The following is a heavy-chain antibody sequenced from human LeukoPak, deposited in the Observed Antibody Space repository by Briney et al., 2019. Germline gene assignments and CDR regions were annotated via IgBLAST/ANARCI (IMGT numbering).Heavy chain of an antibody. D-gene: IGHD3-22*01. V-gene: IGHV3-53*05. CDR2: IYSGGST. CDR1: GFTVSSNY. Sequence: GGSLRLSCAASGFTVSSNYMSWVRQAPGKGLEWVSVIYSGGSTYYADSVKGRFTISRDNSKNTLYLQMGSLRAEDMAVYYCARGYYDSNAQLFDYWGQGTLVTVSS. J-gene: IGHJ4*02. CDR3: ARGYYDSNAQLFDY.